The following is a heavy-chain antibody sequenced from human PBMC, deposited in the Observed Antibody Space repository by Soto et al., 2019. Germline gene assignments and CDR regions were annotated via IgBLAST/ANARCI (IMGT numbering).Heavy chain of an antibody. Sequence: PSETLSLTCAVSGGSISSSYWWSWVRQPPGKGLEWIGEIYHSGSTNYNTSLKSRVTISVDKSKNQFSLKVTSVTAADTAVYYCARVSGSYCYGMDVWGQGTTVTVS. CDR3: ARVSGSYCYGMDV. J-gene: IGHJ6*02. CDR2: IYHSGST. CDR1: GGSISSSYW. V-gene: IGHV4-4*02.